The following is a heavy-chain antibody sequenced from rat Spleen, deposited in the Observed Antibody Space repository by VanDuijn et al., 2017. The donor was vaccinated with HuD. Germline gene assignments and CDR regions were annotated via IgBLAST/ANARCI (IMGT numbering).Heavy chain of an antibody. Sequence: EVQLQESGPGLVKPSQSLSLTCSVTGYSITSSYRWNWIRKFPGNKLEWMGYINSAGSTNNNPSLKSRISVTRDTSKNQFFLQVNSVTTEDTATYDCARFGDGGYIHYWGQGVMVTVSS. CDR1: GYSITSSYR. CDR3: ARFGDGGYIHY. D-gene: IGHD1-11*01. CDR2: INSAGST. V-gene: IGHV3-3*01. J-gene: IGHJ2*01.